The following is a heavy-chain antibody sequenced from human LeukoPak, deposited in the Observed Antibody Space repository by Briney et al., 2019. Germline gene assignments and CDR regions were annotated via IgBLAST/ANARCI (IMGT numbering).Heavy chain of an antibody. D-gene: IGHD3-22*01. CDR2: ISSSSSAI. CDR3: ARGAYYYED. J-gene: IGHJ4*02. V-gene: IGHV3-48*01. CDR1: GFTFSSYS. Sequence: GGSLRLSCAASGFTFSSYSMNWVRQAPGKGLEWVSYISSSSSAIYYADSVKGRFTISRDNAKNSLYLQMNSLRAEDTAVYYCARGAYYYEDWGQGTLVTVSS.